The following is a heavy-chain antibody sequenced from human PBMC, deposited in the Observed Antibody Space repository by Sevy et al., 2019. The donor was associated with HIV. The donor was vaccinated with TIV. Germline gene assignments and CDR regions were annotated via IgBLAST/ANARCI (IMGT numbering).Heavy chain of an antibody. CDR2: IKQDGSEK. Sequence: GGSLRLSCAASGFTFSSYWMSWVRQAPGKGLEWVANIKQDGSEKYYVDSVKGRFTISRDNAKNSLYLPMNSLRAEDTAVYYCARDEVMITFGGVIGNPHAFDIWGQGTMVTVSS. V-gene: IGHV3-7*03. CDR3: ARDEVMITFGGVIGNPHAFDI. CDR1: GFTFSSYW. J-gene: IGHJ3*02. D-gene: IGHD3-16*02.